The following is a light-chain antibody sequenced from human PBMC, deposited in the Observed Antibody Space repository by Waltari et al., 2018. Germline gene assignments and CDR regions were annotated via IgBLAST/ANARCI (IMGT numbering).Light chain of an antibody. CDR1: QGVSSTF. CDR2: GAS. Sequence: EIVLTQSPGTLSLSPGERATLSCVASQGVSSTFFAWYQQKHGQAPRILIYGASFRAAGIPDRFSGSASGTHFTLTISRLEPEDCAVYYCQQFSTSPWTFGQGTKVEFK. V-gene: IGKV3-20*01. CDR3: QQFSTSPWT. J-gene: IGKJ1*01.